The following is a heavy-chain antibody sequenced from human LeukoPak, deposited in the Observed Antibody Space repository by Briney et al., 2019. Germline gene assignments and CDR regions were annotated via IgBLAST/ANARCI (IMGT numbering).Heavy chain of an antibody. CDR2: IYHSGST. CDR3: ARGDFWSGYPN. V-gene: IGHV4-38-2*02. Sequence: PSETLSLTCTVCGYSISSGYYWGWIRQPPGKGLEWIGSIYHSGSTNYNPSLKSRVTISVDTSKNQFSLKLSSVTAADTAVYYCARGDFWSGYPNWGQGTLVTVSS. J-gene: IGHJ4*02. D-gene: IGHD3-3*01. CDR1: GYSISSGYY.